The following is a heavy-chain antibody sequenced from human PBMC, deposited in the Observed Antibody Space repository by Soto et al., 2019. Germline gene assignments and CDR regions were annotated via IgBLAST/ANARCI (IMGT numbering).Heavy chain of an antibody. CDR2: ISYHGRDI. CDR3: ARDKGGQSGNFIFDS. J-gene: IGHJ4*02. D-gene: IGHD1-26*01. V-gene: IGHV3-33*01. Sequence: GGSLRLSCAASGFVFSNYIIHWVRQAPGRGLDWVAVISYHGRDIFYTDSVKDRFTISRDNSKNMLYLQINSLRAEDTAVYYCARDKGGQSGNFIFDSRGKGTLVTVSS. CDR1: GFVFSNYI.